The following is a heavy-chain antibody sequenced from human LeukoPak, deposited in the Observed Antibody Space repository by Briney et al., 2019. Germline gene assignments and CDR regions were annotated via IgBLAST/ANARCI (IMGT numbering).Heavy chain of an antibody. Sequence: SETLSLTCTVSGGSISSYYWSWIRQPPGKGLEWIGYIYYSGSTNYNTSLKSRVAISVDTSKNQFSLKLSSVTAADTAVYYCARHVPADYYDSSGYFSYGMDVWGQGTTVTVSS. V-gene: IGHV4-59*08. D-gene: IGHD3-22*01. J-gene: IGHJ6*02. CDR3: ARHVPADYYDSSGYFSYGMDV. CDR2: IYYSGST. CDR1: GGSISSYY.